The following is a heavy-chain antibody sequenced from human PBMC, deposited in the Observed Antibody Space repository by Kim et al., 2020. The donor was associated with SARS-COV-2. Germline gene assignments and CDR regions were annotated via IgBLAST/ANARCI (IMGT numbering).Heavy chain of an antibody. J-gene: IGHJ4*02. CDR2: KT. CDR3: ARILEYSGSDY. V-gene: IGHV1-3*01. D-gene: IGHD5-12*01. Sequence: KTRYYPKFQGRVTITRDTSAGTAYVDLSSLRSEDTAVYYCARILEYSGSDYWGQGTLVTVSS.